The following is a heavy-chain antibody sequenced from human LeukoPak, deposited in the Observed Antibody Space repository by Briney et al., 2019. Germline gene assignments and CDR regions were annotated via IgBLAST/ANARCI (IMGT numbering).Heavy chain of an antibody. CDR3: ARTYSSVAGTPSDY. Sequence: SGGSLRLSCAASGFTFSSYSMNWVRQGPGKGLEWVSSISSSSSYIYYADSVKGRFTISRDNAKNSLYLQMNSLRAEDTAVYYCARTYSSVAGTPSDYWGQGTLVTVSS. CDR1: GFTFSSYS. J-gene: IGHJ4*02. CDR2: ISSSSSYI. D-gene: IGHD6-19*01. V-gene: IGHV3-21*01.